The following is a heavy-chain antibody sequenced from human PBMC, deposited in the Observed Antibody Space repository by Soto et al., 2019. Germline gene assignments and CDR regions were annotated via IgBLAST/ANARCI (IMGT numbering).Heavy chain of an antibody. V-gene: IGHV1-46*01. Sequence: ASVKVSCKASGYTFTSYYMHWVRQAPGQGLEWMGIINPSGGSTSYAQKFQGRVTMTRDTSTSTVYMELSSLRSEDTAVYYCARVPTSPYDFWSGPYDYYYYGMDVWGQGTTVTVSS. CDR2: INPSGGST. J-gene: IGHJ6*02. CDR1: GYTFTSYY. D-gene: IGHD3-3*01. CDR3: ARVPTSPYDFWSGPYDYYYYGMDV.